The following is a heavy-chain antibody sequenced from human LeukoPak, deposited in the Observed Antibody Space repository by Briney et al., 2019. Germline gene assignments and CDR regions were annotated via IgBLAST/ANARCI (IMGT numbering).Heavy chain of an antibody. Sequence: GGSLRLSCAASGFTFSSYSMNWVRQAPGKGLEWVSYISSSSSTIYYADSVKGRFTISRDNAKNSLYLQMSSLRDEDTAVYYCARDLGAAAVAYWGQGTLVTVSS. CDR2: ISSSSSTI. V-gene: IGHV3-48*02. D-gene: IGHD6-13*01. J-gene: IGHJ4*02. CDR3: ARDLGAAAVAY. CDR1: GFTFSSYS.